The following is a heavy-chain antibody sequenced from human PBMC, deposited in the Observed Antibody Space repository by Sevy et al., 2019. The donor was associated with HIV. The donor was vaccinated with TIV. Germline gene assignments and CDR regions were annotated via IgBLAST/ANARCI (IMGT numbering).Heavy chain of an antibody. D-gene: IGHD6-19*01. V-gene: IGHV1-18*01. CDR3: ARGVSVVAGTGVCFDP. Sequence: ASVKVSCKASGYTFTSYGITWVRQAPGQGLEWMGWISNYNSMRKSGQMFQERVVMTTDTSTSKAYMKLRSLRKDETAVYYCARGVSVVAGTGVCFDPWGQGTQVTVSS. CDR2: ISNYNSMR. J-gene: IGHJ5*02. CDR1: GYTFTSYG.